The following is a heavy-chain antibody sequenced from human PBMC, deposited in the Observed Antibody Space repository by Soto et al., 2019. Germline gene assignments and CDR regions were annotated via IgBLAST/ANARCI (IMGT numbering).Heavy chain of an antibody. J-gene: IGHJ3*02. D-gene: IGHD5-18*01. Sequence: QVQLVESGGGVVQPGRSLRLSCAASGFTFSSYGMHWVRQAPGKGLEWVAVISYDGSNKYYADSVKGRFTISRDNSKNTLYLQMNSLRAEDTAVYYCAKVDGSGYSYGRPAGAFDIWGQGTMVTVSS. CDR1: GFTFSSYG. V-gene: IGHV3-30*18. CDR2: ISYDGSNK. CDR3: AKVDGSGYSYGRPAGAFDI.